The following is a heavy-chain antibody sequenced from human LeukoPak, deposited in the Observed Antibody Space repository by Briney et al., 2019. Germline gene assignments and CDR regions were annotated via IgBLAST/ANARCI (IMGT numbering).Heavy chain of an antibody. CDR2: ITTSSNYI. CDR3: ARDPGAFPYFFDC. D-gene: IGHD4/OR15-4a*01. V-gene: IGHV3-21*04. CDR1: GFTFSSYS. J-gene: IGHJ4*02. Sequence: GGSLRLSCAASGFTFSSYSMNWVRQAPGKGLEWVSSITTSSNYIYYADSVRGRFTISRDNSKNTLYLQMNSLRVEDTAVYFCARDPGAFPYFFDCWGQGTLVTVSS.